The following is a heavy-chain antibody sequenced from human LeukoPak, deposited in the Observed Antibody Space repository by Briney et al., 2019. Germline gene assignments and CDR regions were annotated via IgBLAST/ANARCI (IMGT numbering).Heavy chain of an antibody. CDR3: ARETGIAVADPFDY. J-gene: IGHJ4*02. D-gene: IGHD6-19*01. V-gene: IGHV4-61*02. Sequence: SQTLSLTCTVSGGSISSGSYYWSWIRQPAGKGLEWIGRIYTSGSTNYNPSLKSRVTISVDTSKNQFSLKLSSVTAADTAVYYCARETGIAVADPFDYWGQGTLVTVSS. CDR2: IYTSGST. CDR1: GGSISSGSYY.